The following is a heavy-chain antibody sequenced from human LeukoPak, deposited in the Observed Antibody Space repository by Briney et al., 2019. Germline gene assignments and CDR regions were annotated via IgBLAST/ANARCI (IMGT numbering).Heavy chain of an antibody. V-gene: IGHV3-23*01. J-gene: IGHJ6*03. Sequence: GGSLRLSCTTSGFIFRDYYMIWIRQAPGKGLEWVSSISSTGGTTYYADSVKGRFTISRDNSKNTLYLQMNSLRAEDTAIYYCAKNGDRGAYCTGGTCYPYFYYYMDVWGKGTTVTI. CDR3: AKNGDRGAYCTGGTCYPYFYYYMDV. CDR2: ISSTGGTT. CDR1: GFIFRDYY. D-gene: IGHD2-15*01.